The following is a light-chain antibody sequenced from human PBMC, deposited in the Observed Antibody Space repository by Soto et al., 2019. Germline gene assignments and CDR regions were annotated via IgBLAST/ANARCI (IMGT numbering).Light chain of an antibody. J-gene: IGKJ1*01. CDR2: KAS. Sequence: DIQMTQSPSTLSASVGDRVTITCRASQSVSRRLAWYQQKPGKAPKLLLYKASTLESGVPSRFSGSGSGTEFTLAISSLQPDDSATYYCQQYNDNWTFGQGTKVEIK. CDR1: QSVSRR. CDR3: QQYNDNWT. V-gene: IGKV1-5*03.